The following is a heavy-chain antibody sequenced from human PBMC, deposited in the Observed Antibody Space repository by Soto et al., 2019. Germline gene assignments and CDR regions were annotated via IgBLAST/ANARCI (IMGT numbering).Heavy chain of an antibody. CDR3: AREMPSRYYFDY. CDR1: GYTFTSYY. J-gene: IGHJ4*02. Sequence: QVHLVQSGAEVKKPGASVKVSCKASGYTFTSYYMHWVRQAPGQGLEWMGNIKPSGGGTTYAQKFQGKATITRDRSPSTVYMEVRSLRSEDTAVYYCAREMPSRYYFDYWGQGALVIVSS. D-gene: IGHD2-2*01. CDR2: IKPSGGGT. V-gene: IGHV1-46*03.